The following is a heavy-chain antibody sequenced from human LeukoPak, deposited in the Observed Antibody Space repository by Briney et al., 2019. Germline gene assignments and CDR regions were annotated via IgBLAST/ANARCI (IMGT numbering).Heavy chain of an antibody. CDR2: INSDGSST. CDR3: ARAKDGEELDY. Sequence: GGSLRLSCAASGSTFSSYWMHWVRQAPGKGLVWVSRINSDGSSTSYADSVKGRFNISRDNAKNTLYLQMNSLRAEDTAVYYCARAKDGEELDYWGQGTLVTVSS. CDR1: GSTFSSYW. J-gene: IGHJ4*02. V-gene: IGHV3-74*01. D-gene: IGHD3-10*01.